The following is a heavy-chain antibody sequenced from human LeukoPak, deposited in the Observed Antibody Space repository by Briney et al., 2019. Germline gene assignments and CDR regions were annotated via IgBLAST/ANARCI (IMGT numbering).Heavy chain of an antibody. Sequence: GGSLSRSCAASGFTLNTYAMNWVRQAPGKGLECVSTISGSGKNTYYTDSVKGRFTISRDSSKNTLYLQMNSLRAEDTAVYYCARVSEADYYYYYYMDVWGKGTTVTVSS. V-gene: IGHV3-23*01. CDR3: ARVSEADYYYYYYMDV. J-gene: IGHJ6*03. CDR2: ISGSGKNT. D-gene: IGHD2-15*01. CDR1: GFTLNTYA.